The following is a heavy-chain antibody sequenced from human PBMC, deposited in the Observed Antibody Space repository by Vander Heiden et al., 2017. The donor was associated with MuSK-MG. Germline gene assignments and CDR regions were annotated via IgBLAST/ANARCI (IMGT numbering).Heavy chain of an antibody. V-gene: IGHV1-69*04. CDR2: IIPILGIA. J-gene: IGHJ4*02. CDR1: GGTFSSYA. D-gene: IGHD3-22*01. Sequence: QVQLAQSGAEVKKPGSPVKASCKASGGTFSSYAISWVRQAPGQGLEWMGRIIPILGIANYAQKFQGGVTITADKSTSTAYMRLSSLRSEDTAVYYCAREGQLSSGYYRGHYFDYWGQGTLVTVS. CDR3: AREGQLSSGYYRGHYFDY.